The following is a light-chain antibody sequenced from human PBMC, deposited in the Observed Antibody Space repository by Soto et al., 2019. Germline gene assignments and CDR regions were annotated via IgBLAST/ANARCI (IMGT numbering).Light chain of an antibody. J-gene: IGLJ1*01. CDR3: CAYSTSGTHV. Sequence: QSALTQPASGSGSPGQSSTFFCTGTSSDVGSYDYVSWHQQHPGKAPKLIIYDVNNRPSGVPGRFSGSKSGNTASLIISGLQTEDEADYYCCAYSTSGTHVFGTGTKVHRP. V-gene: IGLV2-14*03. CDR2: DVN. CDR1: SSDVGSYDY.